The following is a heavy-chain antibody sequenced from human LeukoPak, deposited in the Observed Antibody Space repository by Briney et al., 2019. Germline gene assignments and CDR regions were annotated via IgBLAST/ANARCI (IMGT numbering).Heavy chain of an antibody. J-gene: IGHJ4*02. D-gene: IGHD3-22*01. V-gene: IGHV2-5*02. CDR1: VFSLSTSGVG. Sequence: SGPTQAKPTQTLTLTCIFSVFSLSTSGVGVRWIRQPPGKALEWLALIYWDDDKRYSPSLKSRLTITKDTSKNQVVLTMTNMDPVDTATYYCAHTPRRSDYLHYFDYWGQGTLVTVSS. CDR3: AHTPRRSDYLHYFDY. CDR2: IYWDDDK.